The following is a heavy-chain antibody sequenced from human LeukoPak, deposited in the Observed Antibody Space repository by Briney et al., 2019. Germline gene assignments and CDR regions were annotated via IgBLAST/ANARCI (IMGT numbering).Heavy chain of an antibody. CDR2: IYSSGST. V-gene: IGHV4-61*02. D-gene: IGHD3-22*01. CDR1: GGSISSGSFY. J-gene: IGHJ6*02. Sequence: PSETLSLTCTVSGGSISSGSFYWSWIRQPAGKGLEWIGRIYSSGSTNYNPSLKSRVTMSVDTSKNQFSLKLSSVTAADTAVYYCARVFGTMIVVVNPLPYYYYGMDVWGQGTTVTVSS. CDR3: ARVFGTMIVVVNPLPYYYYGMDV.